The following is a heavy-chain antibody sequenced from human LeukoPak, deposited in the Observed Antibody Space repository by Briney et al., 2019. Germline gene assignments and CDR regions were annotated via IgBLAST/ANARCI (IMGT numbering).Heavy chain of an antibody. D-gene: IGHD2-15*01. CDR1: GFTFSSYG. CDR3: AKDGPIVERNILGVVAVAPGLYGYYLDF. V-gene: IGHV3-30*18. CDR2: ISYDGRNE. Sequence: GGSLRLSCAASGFTFSSYGMHWVRQAPGKGLDWVAFISYDGRNEYYADSVKGRFTISRDNSESTLSLQMNSLRTADTAVYYCAKDGPIVERNILGVVAVAPGLYGYYLDFWGQGTLVTVSS. J-gene: IGHJ4*02.